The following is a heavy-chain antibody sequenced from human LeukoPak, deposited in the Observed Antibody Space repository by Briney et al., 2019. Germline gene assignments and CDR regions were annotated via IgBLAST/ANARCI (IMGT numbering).Heavy chain of an antibody. CDR1: GFTFSSYS. CDR3: ARDPDELLIPEGRFDY. Sequence: GGSLRLSCAASGFTFSSYSMNWVRQAPGKGLEWVSSISSGSSYIYYADSVKGRFTISRDNAKNSLYLQMNSLRAEDTAVYNCARDPDELLIPEGRFDYGGQGTLVTVSS. J-gene: IGHJ4*02. V-gene: IGHV3-21*01. CDR2: ISSGSSYI. D-gene: IGHD1-7*01.